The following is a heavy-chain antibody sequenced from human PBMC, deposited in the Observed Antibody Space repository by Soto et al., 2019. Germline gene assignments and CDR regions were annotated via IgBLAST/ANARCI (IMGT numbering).Heavy chain of an antibody. CDR2: ISGSGAP. CDR1: GFTFSDYY. Sequence: GGSLRLSCAASGFTFSDYYMSWVRQAPGKGMEWISYISGSGAPYYADSVKGRFTISRDNAKNSLYLQMNSLRVDDTAVNYCARGPGMHAGGQGTTVPSSS. J-gene: IGHJ6*02. D-gene: IGHD3-10*01. CDR3: ARGPGMHA. V-gene: IGHV3-11*01.